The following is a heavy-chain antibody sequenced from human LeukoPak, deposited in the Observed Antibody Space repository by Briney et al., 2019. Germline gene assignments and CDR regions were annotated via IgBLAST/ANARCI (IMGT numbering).Heavy chain of an antibody. D-gene: IGHD3-22*01. CDR2: INPSGGST. V-gene: IGHV1-46*01. J-gene: IGHJ5*02. CDR3: ARMIALPSRRYSWFDP. Sequence: GASVKVSCKASGYTFTSYYMHWVRQAPGQGLEWMGIINPSGGSTSYAQKFQGRVTITTDESTSTAYMELSSLRSEDTAVYYCARMIALPSRRYSWFDPWGQGTLVTVSS. CDR1: GYTFTSYY.